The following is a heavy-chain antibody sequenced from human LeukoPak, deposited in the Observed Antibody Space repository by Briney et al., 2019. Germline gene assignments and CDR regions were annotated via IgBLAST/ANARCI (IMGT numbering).Heavy chain of an antibody. CDR3: ARAERGYSYGYRGEDAFDI. J-gene: IGHJ3*02. CDR2: IYYSGST. D-gene: IGHD5-18*01. Sequence: SETLSLTCTVSGGSISSYYWSWIRQPPGKGLEWFGYIYYSGSTNYNPSLKSRVTISVDTSKNQFSLKLSSVTAADTAVYYCARAERGYSYGYRGEDAFDIWGQGTMVTVSS. V-gene: IGHV4-59*01. CDR1: GGSISSYY.